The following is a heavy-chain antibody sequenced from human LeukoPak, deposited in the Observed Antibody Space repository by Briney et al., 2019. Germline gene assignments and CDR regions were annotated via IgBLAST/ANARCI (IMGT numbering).Heavy chain of an antibody. Sequence: GGSLRLSCAASGFTFSPYWMSWVRQAPGKGLEWVANIKEDGSEKYYVDSVKGRFTISRDNAKNSLYLEMTSLRAEDTAVYYCARDSPYGDYDAFDIWGQGTMVTVFS. CDR2: IKEDGSEK. CDR1: GFTFSPYW. V-gene: IGHV3-7*01. CDR3: ARDSPYGDYDAFDI. D-gene: IGHD4-17*01. J-gene: IGHJ3*02.